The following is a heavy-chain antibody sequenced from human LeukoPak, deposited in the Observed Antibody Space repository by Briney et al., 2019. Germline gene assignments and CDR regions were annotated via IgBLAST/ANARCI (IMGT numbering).Heavy chain of an antibody. D-gene: IGHD7-27*01. CDR2: IIPIFGTA. CDR3: ARERNWAIDY. V-gene: IGHV1-69*13. Sequence: ASVKVSCKASGGTFSSFAISWVRQAPGQGLEWMGGIIPIFGTADYAQKFQGRVTITADESTSTAYMELSSLRSEDTAVYYCARERNWAIDYWGQGTLVTVSS. J-gene: IGHJ4*02. CDR1: GGTFSSFA.